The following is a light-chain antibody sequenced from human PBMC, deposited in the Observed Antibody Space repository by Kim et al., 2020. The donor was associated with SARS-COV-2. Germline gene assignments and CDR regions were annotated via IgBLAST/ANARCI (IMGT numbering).Light chain of an antibody. CDR3: QRANSFS. CDR1: QCINRW. V-gene: IGKV1D-12*01. J-gene: IGKJ3*01. Sequence: DIQMTQSPSSVSASVGDRVTITCLASQCINRWLAWYQQKPGEAPKLLIYGASNLQNGVPSRFSGSGSGTEFTLTITSLQPEDFATYYCQRANSFSFGPGTKVDIK. CDR2: GAS.